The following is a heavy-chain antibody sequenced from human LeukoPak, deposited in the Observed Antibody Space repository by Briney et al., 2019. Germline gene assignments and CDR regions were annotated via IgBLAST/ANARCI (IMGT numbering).Heavy chain of an antibody. J-gene: IGHJ4*02. V-gene: IGHV4-59*01. CDR1: GGSISSYY. D-gene: IGHD2-15*01. CDR2: ISYSGST. Sequence: SETLSLTCTVSGGSISSYYWSWIRQPPGKGLEWIGYISYSGSTSYNPSLKSRVTISVDTSKNQFSLNLRSVTAADTAVYYCARDRTSGGSIDDWGQGTLVTVSS. CDR3: ARDRTSGGSIDD.